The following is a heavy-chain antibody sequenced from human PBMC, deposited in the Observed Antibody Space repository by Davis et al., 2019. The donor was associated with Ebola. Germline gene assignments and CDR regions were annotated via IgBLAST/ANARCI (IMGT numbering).Heavy chain of an antibody. V-gene: IGHV3-48*03. CDR3: ARDSLLGVHLGELSSFDY. J-gene: IGHJ4*02. CDR1: GFTFSSYE. Sequence: GGSLRLSCAASGFTFSSYEMNWVRQAPGKGLEWVSYISSSGSTIYYADSVKGRFTISRDNAKNSLYLQMNSLRDEDTAVYYCARDSLLGVHLGELSSFDYWGQGTLVTVSS. D-gene: IGHD3-16*02. CDR2: ISSSGSTI.